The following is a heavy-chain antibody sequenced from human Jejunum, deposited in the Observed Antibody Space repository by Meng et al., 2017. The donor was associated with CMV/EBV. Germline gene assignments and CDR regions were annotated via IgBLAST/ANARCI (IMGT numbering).Heavy chain of an antibody. CDR1: GYSFTNYA. Sequence: VQIVQSGAAVKMPXXPVKVPCTASGYSFTNYAMHWVRQAPGQRLEWMGWINAGNGNTKYSEKFQSRVTITRDTAASTAYMELSSLRSEDTAVYYCARTGCSSSSCYDYWGQGTLVTVSS. J-gene: IGHJ4*02. V-gene: IGHV1-3*01. CDR3: ARTGCSSSSCYDY. CDR2: INAGNGNT. D-gene: IGHD2-2*01.